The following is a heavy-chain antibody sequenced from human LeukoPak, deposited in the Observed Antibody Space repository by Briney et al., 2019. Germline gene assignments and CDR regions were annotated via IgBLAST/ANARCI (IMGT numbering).Heavy chain of an antibody. Sequence: GASVKVSCKASGYTFTSYYMHWVRQAPGQGLEWMGIINPSGGSTSYAQKFQGRVTMTRDMSTSTVYMELSSLRSEDTAVYYCASCRYSGYDPCYYYMDVWGKGTTVTVSS. CDR3: ASCRYSGYDPCYYYMDV. D-gene: IGHD5-12*01. CDR1: GYTFTSYY. CDR2: INPSGGST. V-gene: IGHV1-46*01. J-gene: IGHJ6*03.